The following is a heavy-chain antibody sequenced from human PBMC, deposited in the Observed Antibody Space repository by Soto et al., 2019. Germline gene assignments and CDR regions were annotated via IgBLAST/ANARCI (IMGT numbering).Heavy chain of an antibody. Sequence: SETLSLTCTVSGGSISGHAWIWVRQPAGRGLEWIGHIYPSGSTSYNPSLRSRVTMSLDTSNNQIFLNLASVTAADTAVFYCVRGRSYSVYDFWGPGTLVTVSS. CDR3: VRGRSYSVYDF. CDR1: GGSISGHA. J-gene: IGHJ4*02. D-gene: IGHD5-12*01. V-gene: IGHV4-4*07. CDR2: IYPSGST.